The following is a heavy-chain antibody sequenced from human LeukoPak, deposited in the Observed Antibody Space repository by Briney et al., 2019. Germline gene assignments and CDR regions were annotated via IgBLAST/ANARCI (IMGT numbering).Heavy chain of an antibody. CDR2: ISAYNGNT. CDR3: ALGYYDFWSGYLRAFDI. V-gene: IGHV1-18*01. D-gene: IGHD3-3*01. J-gene: IGHJ3*02. Sequence: ASVKVSCKDSGYTFTSYGISWVRQAPGRGLEWMGWISAYNGNTNYAQKLQGRVTMTTDTSTSTAYMELRSLRSDDTAVYYCALGYYDFWSGYLRAFDIWGQGTMVTVSS. CDR1: GYTFTSYG.